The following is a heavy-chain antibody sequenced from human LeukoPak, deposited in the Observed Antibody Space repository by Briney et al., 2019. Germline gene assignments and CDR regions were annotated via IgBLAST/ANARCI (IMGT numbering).Heavy chain of an antibody. Sequence: GGSLRLSCAASGFTYDDYGMSWVRQAPGKGLEWVSGINWSGGSTGYADSVKGRFTISRDNAKNSLYLQMNSLRAEDTALYYCARASHYSDSSDYPDYWGQGTLVTVSS. CDR2: INWSGGST. V-gene: IGHV3-20*04. CDR1: GFTYDDYG. J-gene: IGHJ4*02. CDR3: ARASHYSDSSDYPDY. D-gene: IGHD3-22*01.